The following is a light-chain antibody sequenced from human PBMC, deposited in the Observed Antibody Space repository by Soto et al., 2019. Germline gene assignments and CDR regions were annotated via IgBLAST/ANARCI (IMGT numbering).Light chain of an antibody. Sequence: QSVLTQPPSASGTPGQRVTISCSGSSSNIGVNTVNWYQQLPGTAPKLLIYSNNQRPSGVPDRFSGSKSGTSASLAISVLQSEDEGDYYCAAWDDSLNALVFGGGTKLTVL. CDR3: AAWDDSLNALV. J-gene: IGLJ3*02. CDR2: SNN. V-gene: IGLV1-44*01. CDR1: SSNIGVNT.